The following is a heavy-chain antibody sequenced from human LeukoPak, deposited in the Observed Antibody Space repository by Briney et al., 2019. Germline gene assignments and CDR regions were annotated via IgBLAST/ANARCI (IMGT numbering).Heavy chain of an antibody. J-gene: IGHJ4*02. CDR2: IYYSGST. CDR1: GGSISSYY. CDR3: ARSHSIAVAGLFDY. V-gene: IGHV4-59*01. Sequence: SGTLSLTCTVSGGSISSYYWSWIRQPPGKGLEWIGYIYYSGSTNYNPSLKSRVTISVDTSKNLFSLKLSSVTAADTAVYYCARSHSIAVAGLFDYWGQGTLVTVSS. D-gene: IGHD6-19*01.